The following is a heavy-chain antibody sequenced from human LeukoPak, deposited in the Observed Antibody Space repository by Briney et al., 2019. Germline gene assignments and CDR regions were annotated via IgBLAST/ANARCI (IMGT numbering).Heavy chain of an antibody. CDR3: ARAQTYGDYRLLLDY. J-gene: IGHJ4*02. V-gene: IGHV3-53*01. D-gene: IGHD4-17*01. CDR1: GFTVSSNY. CDR2: IYSGGST. Sequence: PGGSLRLSCAASGFTVSSNYMSWVRQAPGKGLEWVSVIYSGGSTYYADSVKGRFTISRDNAKNSLYLQMNSLRAEDTALYYCARAQTYGDYRLLLDYWGQGTLVTVSS.